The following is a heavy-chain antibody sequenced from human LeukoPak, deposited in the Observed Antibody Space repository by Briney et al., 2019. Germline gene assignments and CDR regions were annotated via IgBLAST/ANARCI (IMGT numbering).Heavy chain of an antibody. CDR3: ARVDVLREPSNDY. D-gene: IGHD3-3*01. CDR2: IIPIFGTA. Sequence: ASVKVSCKASGGTFSSYAISWVRQAPGQGLEWMGGIIPIFGTANYAQEFQGRVTITTDESTSTAYMELSSLRSEDTAVYYCARVDVLREPSNDYWGQGTLVTVSS. J-gene: IGHJ4*02. V-gene: IGHV1-69*05. CDR1: GGTFSSYA.